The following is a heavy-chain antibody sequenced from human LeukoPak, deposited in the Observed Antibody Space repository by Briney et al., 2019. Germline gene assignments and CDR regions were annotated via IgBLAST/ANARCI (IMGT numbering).Heavy chain of an antibody. CDR3: ARDPTTMIDVSYYFEF. CDR2: INHRGLT. J-gene: IGHJ4*02. V-gene: IGHV4-34*01. D-gene: IGHD3-22*01. Sequence: SETLSLTCAVYGTSFIVFHWNWIRQSPTKGLEWIGEINHRGLTNYNPSLKSRVTISIDMSKNQFSLKLRSVTAADTGVYYCARDPTTMIDVSYYFEFWGQGTQVTVSS. CDR1: GTSFIVFH.